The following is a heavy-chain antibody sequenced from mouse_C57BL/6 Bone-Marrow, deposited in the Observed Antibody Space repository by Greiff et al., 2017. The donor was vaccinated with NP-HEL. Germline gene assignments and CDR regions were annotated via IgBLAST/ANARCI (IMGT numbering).Heavy chain of an antibody. Sequence: QVQLQQSGPELVKPGASVKISCKASGYAFSSSWMNWVKQRPGKGLEWIGRIYPGDGDTNYNGKFKGKATLTADKSSSTAYMRLSSLTSEDSAVYFCARSGYYYGSSFYWYFDVWGTGTTVTVSS. V-gene: IGHV1-82*01. J-gene: IGHJ1*03. D-gene: IGHD1-1*01. CDR2: IYPGDGDT. CDR3: ARSGYYYGSSFYWYFDV. CDR1: GYAFSSSW.